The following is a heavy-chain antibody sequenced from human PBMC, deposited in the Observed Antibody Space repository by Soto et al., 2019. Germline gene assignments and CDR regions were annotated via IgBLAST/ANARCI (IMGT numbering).Heavy chain of an antibody. Sequence: TSETLSLTCTVSGGSISSYYWSWIRQPPGKGLEWIGYIYYSGSTNYNPSLKSRVTISVDTSKNQFSLKLSSVTAADTAVYYCARGHISEFDYWGQGTLVTVSS. CDR1: GGSISSYY. CDR3: ARGHISEFDY. V-gene: IGHV4-59*01. CDR2: IYYSGST. J-gene: IGHJ4*02. D-gene: IGHD2-21*01.